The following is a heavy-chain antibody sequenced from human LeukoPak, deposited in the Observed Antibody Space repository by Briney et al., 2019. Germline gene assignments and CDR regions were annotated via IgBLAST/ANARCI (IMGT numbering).Heavy chain of an antibody. J-gene: IGHJ4*02. Sequence: PSETLSLTCTVSGGSISSGGYYWSWIRQHPGKGLEWIGYIYYSGSTYYTPSLKGRVTISVDTSKNQFSLKLSSVTAADTAVYYCARTYFFDYWGQGTLVTVSS. CDR2: IYYSGST. V-gene: IGHV4-31*03. CDR1: GGSISSGGYY. CDR3: ARTYFFDY.